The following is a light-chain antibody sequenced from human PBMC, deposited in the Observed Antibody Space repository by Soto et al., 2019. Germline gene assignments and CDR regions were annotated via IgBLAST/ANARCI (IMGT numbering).Light chain of an antibody. Sequence: QSVLTQPASVSGSPGQSSTISCVGTSSDIGDYNYVSWYQQHPGKVPKVIIYDVSNRPSGVSYRFSGTKPGNTASLTVSGLQAEDEADYYCCSYTRSGTPIFGTGTKVTVL. CDR2: DVS. CDR1: SSDIGDYNY. J-gene: IGLJ1*01. V-gene: IGLV2-14*01. CDR3: CSYTRSGTPI.